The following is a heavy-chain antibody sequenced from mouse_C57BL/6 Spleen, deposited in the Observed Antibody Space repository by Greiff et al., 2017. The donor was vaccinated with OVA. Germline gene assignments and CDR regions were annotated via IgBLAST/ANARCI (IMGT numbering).Heavy chain of an antibody. CDR2: IIPYNGDT. J-gene: IGHJ3*01. D-gene: IGHD2-4*01. V-gene: IGHV1-20*01. CDR1: GYSFTGYF. Sequence: VQLQQSGPELVKPGDSVKISCKASGYSFTGYFMNWVMQSHGKSLEWIGRIIPYNGDTFYNQKFKGKATLTVDKSSSTAHMEIRSLTSEDSSVYYCARPYDYDGDWFAYWGQGTLVTVSA. CDR3: ARPYDYDGDWFAY.